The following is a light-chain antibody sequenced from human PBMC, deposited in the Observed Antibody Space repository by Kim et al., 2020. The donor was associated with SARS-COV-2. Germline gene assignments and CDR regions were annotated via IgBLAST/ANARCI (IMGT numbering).Light chain of an antibody. CDR2: GKN. J-gene: IGLJ2*01. Sequence: SSELTQDPAVSVALGQTVRITCQGDSLRSYYATWYQQKPGQAPILVIYGKNNRPSGIPDRFSGSSSGNTASLTITGTQAGDEAAYYCNSRDTNDIVQFGG. CDR3: NSRDTNDIVQ. CDR1: SLRSYY. V-gene: IGLV3-19*01.